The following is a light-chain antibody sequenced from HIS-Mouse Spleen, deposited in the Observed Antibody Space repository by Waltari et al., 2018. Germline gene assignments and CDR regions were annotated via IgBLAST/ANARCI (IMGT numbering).Light chain of an antibody. CDR1: SSDVGGYNY. Sequence: QSALTQPASVSGSPGQSITISCTGTSSDVGGYNYVPWYQQHPGKAPKPRLYDVSNRPSGVSNRFSGSKSGNTASLTSSGLQAEDEADYYCSSYTSSSTEVFGGGTKLTVL. CDR3: SSYTSSSTEV. CDR2: DVS. V-gene: IGLV2-14*03. J-gene: IGLJ2*01.